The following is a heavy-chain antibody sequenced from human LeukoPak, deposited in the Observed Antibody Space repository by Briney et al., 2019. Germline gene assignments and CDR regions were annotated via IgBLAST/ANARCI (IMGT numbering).Heavy chain of an antibody. D-gene: IGHD3-10*01. Sequence: PGGSLRLSCAASGFTFSRFWMHWVRQAPGKGLVWVSRIEGDGSRSTYADSVKGRFTISRDNAKNTLYLQMNSLRAEDTAVYYCSKTFGEFSVTAFDIWGQGTMVTVSS. J-gene: IGHJ3*02. V-gene: IGHV3-74*03. CDR3: SKTFGEFSVTAFDI. CDR1: GFTFSRFW. CDR2: IEGDGSRS.